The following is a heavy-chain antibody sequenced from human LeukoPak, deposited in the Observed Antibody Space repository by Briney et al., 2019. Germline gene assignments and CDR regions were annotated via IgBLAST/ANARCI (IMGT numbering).Heavy chain of an antibody. CDR2: ISGSGGST. D-gene: IGHD2-2*01. J-gene: IGHJ5*02. CDR1: GFTFRSYA. V-gene: IGHV3-23*01. Sequence: GGSLRLSCAAPGFTFRSYAMSWFRQAPGKGLEWASAISGSGGSTYYADSVKGRFTISRDNSKNTLYLQMNSLRAEDTAVYYCAKDTPRYCSSTSCYPNWFDPWGQGTLVTVSS. CDR3: AKDTPRYCSSTSCYPNWFDP.